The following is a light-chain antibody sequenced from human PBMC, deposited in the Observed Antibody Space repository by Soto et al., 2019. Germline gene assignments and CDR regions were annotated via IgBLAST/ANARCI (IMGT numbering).Light chain of an antibody. CDR1: QSVSSSH. CDR3: QQYGSSPRT. CDR2: GAS. Sequence: EIVLTQSPGTLSLSPGERATLSCRASQSVSSSHLAWYQQKPGQAPRLLIYGASTRATGIPDRFSGSGSGTDFTLTISRLEPEDFAVYSCQQYGSSPRTFGQGTKLEIK. V-gene: IGKV3-20*01. J-gene: IGKJ2*02.